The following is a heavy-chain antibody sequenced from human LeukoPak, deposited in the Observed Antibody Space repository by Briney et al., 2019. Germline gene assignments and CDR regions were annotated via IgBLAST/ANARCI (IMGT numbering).Heavy chain of an antibody. J-gene: IGHJ4*02. CDR1: GFSVGSNY. CDR2: IYSDGTI. Sequence: GGSLRLSCAASGFSVGSNYMKWVRQAPGKGLEWVSLIYSDGTIHYAGSVKGRFTISRDSSKNTLYLQMNNLRVDDTALYYCARGPIVGTTGAFWGPGTLVTVSS. D-gene: IGHD1-1*01. V-gene: IGHV3-66*01. CDR3: ARGPIVGTTGAF.